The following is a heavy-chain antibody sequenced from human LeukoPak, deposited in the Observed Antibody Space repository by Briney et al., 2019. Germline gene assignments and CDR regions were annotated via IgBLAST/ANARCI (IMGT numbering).Heavy chain of an antibody. CDR1: GDSVSSNIPT. V-gene: IGHV6-1*01. J-gene: IGHJ3*02. D-gene: IGHD2/OR15-2a*01. Sequence: SQTLSLTCAISGDSVSSNIPTWNWIRQSPSRGLEWLGRTYYRSKWNSDYAVSVRSRINVNPDTSKNQYSLQLNSVPPEDTAVYYCARGYDSKNKGAFDTWGQGTMVTVSS. CDR3: ARGYDSKNKGAFDT. CDR2: TYYRSKWNS.